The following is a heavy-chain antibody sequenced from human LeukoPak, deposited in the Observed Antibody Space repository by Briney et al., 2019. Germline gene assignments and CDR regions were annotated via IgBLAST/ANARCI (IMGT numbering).Heavy chain of an antibody. D-gene: IGHD2-15*01. Sequence: GGSLRLSCAASGFTFDDYAMHWVRKAPGKGLGWVPGISWNIGSIGYADSVKGRFTISRDNAKNSLYLQMNSLRAEDTALYYCAKDMDCSGGSCYYNDYYYYGMDVWGQGTTVTVSS. J-gene: IGHJ6*02. CDR1: GFTFDDYA. CDR2: ISWNIGSI. CDR3: AKDMDCSGGSCYYNDYYYYGMDV. V-gene: IGHV3-9*01.